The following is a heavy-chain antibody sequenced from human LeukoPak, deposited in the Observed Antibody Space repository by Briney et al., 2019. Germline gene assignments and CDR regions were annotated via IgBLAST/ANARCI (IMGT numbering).Heavy chain of an antibody. CDR2: IYHSETT. D-gene: IGHD2-2*02. Sequence: PSETLCLTCTASGGSISSGDYYWSWIRQPPGKGLEWIGNIYHSETTYYNPSLKSRVTMSVDTSKNQFSLKLSSVTAADTAVYYCARATIVPAAINWFDPWGQGTLVTVSS. J-gene: IGHJ5*02. V-gene: IGHV4-30-4*01. CDR3: ARATIVPAAINWFDP. CDR1: GGSISSGDYY.